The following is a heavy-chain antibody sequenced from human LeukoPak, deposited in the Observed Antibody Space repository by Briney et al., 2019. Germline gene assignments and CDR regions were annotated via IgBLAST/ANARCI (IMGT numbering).Heavy chain of an antibody. J-gene: IGHJ4*02. CDR3: ARGWELQDDYFDF. V-gene: IGHV3-30*01. CDR1: GFIFSIYA. CDR2: ISYVATNK. Sequence: GRSLRLSCAASGFIFSIYAMHWVRQAPGKGLEWVAVISYVATNKYYADSVKGRFTISRDNSKNTLFLQMNSLRAEDTAVYYCARGWELQDDYFDFWGQGTLVTVSS. D-gene: IGHD1-26*01.